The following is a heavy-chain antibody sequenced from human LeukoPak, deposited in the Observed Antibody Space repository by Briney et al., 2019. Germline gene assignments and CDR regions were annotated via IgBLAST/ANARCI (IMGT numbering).Heavy chain of an antibody. J-gene: IGHJ4*02. CDR2: IYHSGST. CDR1: GYSISSGYY. D-gene: IGHD6-19*01. CDR3: ARDGIAVASPDY. Sequence: SETLSLTCTVSGYSISSGYYWGWIRQPPGKGLEWIGSIYHSGSTYYNPSLKSRVTISVDTSKNQFSLKLGSVTAADTAVYYCARDGIAVASPDYWGQGTLVTVSS. V-gene: IGHV4-38-2*02.